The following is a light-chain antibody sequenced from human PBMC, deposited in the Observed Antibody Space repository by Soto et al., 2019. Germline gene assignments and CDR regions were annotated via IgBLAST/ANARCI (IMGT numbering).Light chain of an antibody. V-gene: IGKV3-20*01. CDR2: GAS. Sequence: EIVMTQSPVTLSVSPGERATLSCRASQSVSSSYLAWYQQKPGQAPRLLIYGASSRATGIPDRFSGSVSGTDFTLTISRLEPEDFAVYYCQQCGSSPITFGQGTRLEIK. CDR1: QSVSSSY. J-gene: IGKJ5*01. CDR3: QQCGSSPIT.